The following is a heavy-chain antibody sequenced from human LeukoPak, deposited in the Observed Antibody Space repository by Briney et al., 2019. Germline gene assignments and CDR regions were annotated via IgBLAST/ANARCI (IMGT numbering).Heavy chain of an antibody. Sequence: GESLKISCKGSGYSFTSYWIGWVRQMPGKGLEWMGIIYPGDSDTRYSPSFQGQVTISADKSISTAYLQWSSLKASDTAMYYCARQNVSSSWYGLYYYYYYGMDVWGQGTTVTVSS. CDR1: GYSFTSYW. CDR2: IYPGDSDT. D-gene: IGHD6-13*01. J-gene: IGHJ6*02. V-gene: IGHV5-51*01. CDR3: ARQNVSSSWYGLYYYYYYGMDV.